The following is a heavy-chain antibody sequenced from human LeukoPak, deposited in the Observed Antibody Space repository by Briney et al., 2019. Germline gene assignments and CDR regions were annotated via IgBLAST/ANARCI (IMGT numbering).Heavy chain of an antibody. D-gene: IGHD1-1*01. CDR2: INPSGGST. J-gene: IGHJ3*02. Sequence: ASVKVSCKASGYTFTSYYMHWVRQAPGQGLEWMGIINPSGGSTSYAQKFQGRVTMTRDMSTSTVYMELSSLRSEDTAVYYCARVELERNDAFDIWGQGTMVTVSS. CDR1: GYTFTSYY. CDR3: ARVELERNDAFDI. V-gene: IGHV1-46*01.